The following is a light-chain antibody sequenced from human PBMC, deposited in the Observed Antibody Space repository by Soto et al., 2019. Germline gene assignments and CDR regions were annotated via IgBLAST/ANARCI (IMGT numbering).Light chain of an antibody. CDR3: ASWDDSLIGLV. Sequence: QLVLTQPPSASGTPGQGVTISCSGSSSNIGTNTVSWYQHLPGTAPKLLIYGTSQRPSGVPDRFSGSRSGTSASLAISGLQSEDEAHYYCASWDDSLIGLVFGGGTKLTVL. V-gene: IGLV1-44*01. CDR2: GTS. CDR1: SSNIGTNT. J-gene: IGLJ3*02.